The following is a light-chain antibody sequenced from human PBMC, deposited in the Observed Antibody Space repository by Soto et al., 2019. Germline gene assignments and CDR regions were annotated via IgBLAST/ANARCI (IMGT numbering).Light chain of an antibody. CDR1: QYINTI. J-gene: IGKJ5*01. CDR3: QRIT. Sequence: IGLTQSPATLSSFPGDRVTLSCRASQYINTILAWYQHRPGQAPRLLIYGASNRATGIPDRFSGSGSGTDFTLTISRLEPEDSAVYYCQRITFGQGTRLEIK. CDR2: GAS. V-gene: IGKV3D-11*03.